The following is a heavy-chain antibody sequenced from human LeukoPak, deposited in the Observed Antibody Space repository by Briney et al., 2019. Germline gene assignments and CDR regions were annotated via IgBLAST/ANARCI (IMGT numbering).Heavy chain of an antibody. CDR3: ARDQYYGSGSYYNSYYYYGMDV. D-gene: IGHD3-10*01. CDR1: GFTFSDYY. V-gene: IGHV3-11*01. CDR2: ISSSGSTI. Sequence: GGSLRLSCAASGFTFSDYYMSWIRQAPGKGLEWVSYISSSGSTIYYADSVKGRFTISRNNAKNSLYLQMNSLRAEDTAVYYCARDQYYGSGSYYNSYYYYGMDVWGQGTTVTVSS. J-gene: IGHJ6*02.